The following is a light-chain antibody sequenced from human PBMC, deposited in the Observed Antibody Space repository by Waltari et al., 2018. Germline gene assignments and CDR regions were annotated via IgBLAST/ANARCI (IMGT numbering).Light chain of an antibody. CDR2: KDT. Sequence: SYELTQPPSVSVSPAQTARNTCSADLLPTQNASWYQQTPGQAPVVVIYKDTERPSGIPERFSGSSSGTTVTLTISGVQAEDEADYYCQSADFSGTWVFGGGTKLTVL. V-gene: IGLV3-25*03. CDR1: LLPTQN. CDR3: QSADFSGTWV. J-gene: IGLJ2*01.